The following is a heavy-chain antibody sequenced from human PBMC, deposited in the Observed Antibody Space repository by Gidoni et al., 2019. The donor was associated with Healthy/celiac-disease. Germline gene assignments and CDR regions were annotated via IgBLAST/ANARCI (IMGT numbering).Heavy chain of an antibody. Sequence: QVQLVESGGGVVQPVRSLRLACAASGFTFSSYGMHWVRQAPGRGLEWVAVISYDGSNKYYADSVKGRFTISRDNSKNTLYLQMNSLRAEDTAVYYCAKDFGDYYDSSGYYPGYNWFDPWGQGTLVTVSS. D-gene: IGHD3-22*01. CDR3: AKDFGDYYDSSGYYPGYNWFDP. CDR1: GFTFSSYG. V-gene: IGHV3-30*18. J-gene: IGHJ5*02. CDR2: ISYDGSNK.